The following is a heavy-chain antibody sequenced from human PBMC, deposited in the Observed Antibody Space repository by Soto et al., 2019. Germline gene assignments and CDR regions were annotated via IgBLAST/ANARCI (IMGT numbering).Heavy chain of an antibody. CDR1: GLTLSNYA. V-gene: IGHV3-30-3*01. CDR3: ARVTQSVAADY. D-gene: IGHD6-19*01. CDR2: IAYDGINR. Sequence: QVQLVESGGGVVQPGRSLRLSCAASGLTLSNYARHWVRQAPGKGLEWVAVIAYDGINRYSADSVKGRFTISRDNSKNTLYLPRKGLRAEDTAVYYCARVTQSVAADYWGQGTLVTVSS. J-gene: IGHJ4*02.